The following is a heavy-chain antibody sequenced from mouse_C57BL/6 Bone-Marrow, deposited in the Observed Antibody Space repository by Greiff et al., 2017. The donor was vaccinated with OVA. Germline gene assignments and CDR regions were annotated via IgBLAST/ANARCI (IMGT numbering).Heavy chain of an antibody. Sequence: EVKLVESEGGLVQPGSSMKLSCTASGFTFSDYYMAWVRQVPEKGLEWVANINYDGSSTYYLDSLKSRFIISRDNAKNILYLQMSSLKSEDTATYYCARDYDYGYFDYWGQGTTLTVSS. CDR1: GFTFSDYY. CDR3: ARDYDYGYFDY. CDR2: INYDGSST. J-gene: IGHJ2*01. D-gene: IGHD2-4*01. V-gene: IGHV5-16*01.